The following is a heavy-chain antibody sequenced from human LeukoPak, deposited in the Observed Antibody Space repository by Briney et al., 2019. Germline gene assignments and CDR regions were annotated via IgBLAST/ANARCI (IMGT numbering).Heavy chain of an antibody. CDR3: ARGVYCSGGSCLNSRYAFDI. CDR1: DGSIRSSSYY. CDR2: IYYSGST. J-gene: IGHJ3*02. Sequence: SSETLSLTCTVSDGSIRSSSYYWGWIRQPPGKGLEWIGSIYYSGSTYYNPSLRSRVTISVDTSKNQFSLNLSSVTAADTAVYYCARGVYCSGGSCLNSRYAFDIWGQGTMVTVSS. D-gene: IGHD2-15*01. V-gene: IGHV4-39*07.